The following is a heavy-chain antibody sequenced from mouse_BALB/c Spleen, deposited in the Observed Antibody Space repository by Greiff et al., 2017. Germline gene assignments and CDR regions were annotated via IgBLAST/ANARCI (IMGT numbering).Heavy chain of an antibody. D-gene: IGHD2-1*01. V-gene: IGHV1S56*01. CDR1: GYTFTSYY. CDR3: AKAPYGNYAMDY. J-gene: IGHJ4*01. CDR2: IYPGDGST. Sequence: QVQLQQSGPELVKPGASVKMSCKASGYTFTSYYIHWVKQRPGQGLEWIGWIYPGDGSTKYNEKFKGKTTLTADKSSSTAYMLLSSLTSEDSAIYFCAKAPYGNYAMDYWGQGTSVTVSS.